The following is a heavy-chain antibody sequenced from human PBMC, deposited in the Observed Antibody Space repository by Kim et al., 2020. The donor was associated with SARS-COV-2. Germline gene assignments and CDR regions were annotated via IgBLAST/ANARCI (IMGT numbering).Heavy chain of an antibody. CDR2: ISSSSSTI. J-gene: IGHJ4*02. D-gene: IGHD3-22*01. Sequence: GGSLRLSCAASGFTFSSYSMNWVRQAPGKGLEWVSYISSSSSTIYYADSVKGRFTISRDNAKNSLYLQMNSLRDEDTAVYYCARDSPYDSSGYSRKSPYYFDYWGQGTLVTVSS. CDR1: GFTFSSYS. V-gene: IGHV3-48*02. CDR3: ARDSPYDSSGYSRKSPYYFDY.